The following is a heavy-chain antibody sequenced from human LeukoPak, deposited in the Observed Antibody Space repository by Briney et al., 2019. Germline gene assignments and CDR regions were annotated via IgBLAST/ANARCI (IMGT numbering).Heavy chain of an antibody. D-gene: IGHD2-2*01. V-gene: IGHV3-64*01. CDR2: ISSNGGST. CDR1: GFTFSSYA. CDR3: ARGPYGVVWYNWFDP. J-gene: IGHJ5*02. Sequence: GGSLRLSCAASGFTFSSYAMHWVRQAPGKGLEYVSAISSNGGSTYYANSVKGRFTISRDNSKNTLYLQMGSLRAEDMAVYYCARGPYGVVWYNWFDPWGQGTLVTVSS.